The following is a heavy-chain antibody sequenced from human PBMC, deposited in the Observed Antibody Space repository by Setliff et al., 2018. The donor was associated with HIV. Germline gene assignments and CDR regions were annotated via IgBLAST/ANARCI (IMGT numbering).Heavy chain of an antibody. Sequence: SETLSLTCTVYGASISNSNSYWGWIRQPPGKRLEWLGSIYSSGTTSYNPSLSSRLTISVDTSKNQVSLRLSSVTAADTGVYYCARAPSCADSWCYMYYYYYYGMDVWGLGTTVTVSS. CDR1: GASISNSNSY. D-gene: IGHD2-8*01. CDR2: IYSSGTT. J-gene: IGHJ6*02. V-gene: IGHV4-39*02. CDR3: ARAPSCADSWCYMYYYYYYGMDV.